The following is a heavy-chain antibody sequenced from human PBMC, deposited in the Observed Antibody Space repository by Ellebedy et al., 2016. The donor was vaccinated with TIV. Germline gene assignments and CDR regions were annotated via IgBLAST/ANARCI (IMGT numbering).Heavy chain of an antibody. CDR2: IYYSGST. V-gene: IGHV4-59*08. J-gene: IGHJ4*02. D-gene: IGHD4-11*01. CDR1: GASISSYY. CDR3: ASESNSGYFDY. Sequence: MPSETLSLTCTVSGASISSYYWSWIRQPPGKGLEWIGYIYYSGSTNYNPSLKRRVTISVDTSKTQFSLKLSSVTASDTAVYYCASESNSGYFDYWGQGILVTVSS.